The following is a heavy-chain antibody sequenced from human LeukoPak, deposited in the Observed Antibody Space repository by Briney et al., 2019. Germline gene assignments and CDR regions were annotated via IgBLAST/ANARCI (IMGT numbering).Heavy chain of an antibody. CDR3: ARGDYDSSGYYEV. Sequence: AGESLTLSCAASGFTFSSYTMSWIRQAPAKALEFISYRSSSSYTNYADSVKGRFNISRDNAKNSLYLQMNSLRAEDTAVYYWARGDYDSSGYYEVWGQGTLVTVSS. CDR2: RSSSSYT. V-gene: IGHV3-11*05. CDR1: GFTFSSYT. J-gene: IGHJ4*02. D-gene: IGHD3-22*01.